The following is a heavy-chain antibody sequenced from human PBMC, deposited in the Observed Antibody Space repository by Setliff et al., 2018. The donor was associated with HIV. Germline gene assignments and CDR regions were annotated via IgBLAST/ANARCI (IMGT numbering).Heavy chain of an antibody. CDR2: IWYDGSNQ. V-gene: IGHV3-33*01. Sequence: PGGSLSLSCAASGFTFSNYAMHWVRQAPGKGLEWVAVIWYDGSNQNYADSVKGRLTISRDNSNNTLYLQMTSLTHEDTAVYHCARYSSSWHTFDYWGQGALVTVS. J-gene: IGHJ4*02. CDR1: GFTFSNYA. CDR3: ARYSSSWHTFDY. D-gene: IGHD6-13*01.